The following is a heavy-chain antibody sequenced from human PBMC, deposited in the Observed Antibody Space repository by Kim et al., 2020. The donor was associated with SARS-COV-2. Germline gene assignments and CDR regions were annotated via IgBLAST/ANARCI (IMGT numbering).Heavy chain of an antibody. CDR3: AADSHTRFLEWFRNGHGVVNGMDV. V-gene: IGHV1-58*01. Sequence: SVKVSCKASGFTFTSSAVQWVRQARGQRLEWIGWIVVGSGNTNYAQKFQERVTITRDMSTSTAYMELSSLRSEDTAVYYCAADSHTRFLEWFRNGHGVVNGMDVWGQGTTVTVSS. D-gene: IGHD3-3*01. J-gene: IGHJ6*02. CDR1: GFTFTSSA. CDR2: IVVGSGNT.